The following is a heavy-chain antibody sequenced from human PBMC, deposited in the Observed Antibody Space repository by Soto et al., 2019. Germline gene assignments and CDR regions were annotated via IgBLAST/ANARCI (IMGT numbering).Heavy chain of an antibody. CDR1: GFTFDDYG. D-gene: IGHD6-19*01. V-gene: IGHV3-20*01. J-gene: IGHJ6*03. Sequence: GGSLRLSCAASGFTFDDYGMSWVRQAPGKGLEWVSGINWNGGSTAYADSVKGRFTISRDNAKNSLYLEMNSLRVEDTALYHCARSGRPNLYYYYYMDVWGKGTTVTVSS. CDR2: INWNGGST. CDR3: ARSGRPNLYYYYYMDV.